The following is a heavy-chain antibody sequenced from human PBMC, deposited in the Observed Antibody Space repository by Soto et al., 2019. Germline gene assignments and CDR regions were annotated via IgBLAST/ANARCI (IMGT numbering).Heavy chain of an antibody. CDR1: GYNFISYW. CDR3: ARPSREVGAIDY. CDR2: IYPGDSDT. D-gene: IGHD1-26*01. V-gene: IGHV5-51*01. Sequence: WVPHKIRYKGSGYNFISYWIARMRQMPGKGLEWMGIIYPGDSDTRYSPSFQGQVTISADKSISTAYLQWSSLKASDTAMYYCARPSREVGAIDYWGQGTLVTVSS. J-gene: IGHJ4*02.